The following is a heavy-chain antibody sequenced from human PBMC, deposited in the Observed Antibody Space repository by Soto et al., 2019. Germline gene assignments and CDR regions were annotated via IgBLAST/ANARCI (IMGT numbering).Heavy chain of an antibody. J-gene: IGHJ6*02. Sequence: GESLKISYVASGFTFSRYVIHWVRQAPGKGLEWVALISTDGTEKHYPGSVRGRFTISRENAKNSLYVQMNSLRDEDTAVYYCARTQYCSGGSCYHYYYGMDVWGQGTTVTVSS. CDR1: GFTFSRYV. CDR3: ARTQYCSGGSCYHYYYGMDV. CDR2: ISTDGTEK. D-gene: IGHD2-15*01. V-gene: IGHV3-30-3*01.